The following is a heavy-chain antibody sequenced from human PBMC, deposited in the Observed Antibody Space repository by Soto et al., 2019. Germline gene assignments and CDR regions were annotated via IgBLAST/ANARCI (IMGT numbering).Heavy chain of an antibody. CDR2: INPNSGGT. J-gene: IGHJ2*01. D-gene: IGHD6-19*01. Sequence: ASVKVSCKASGYTFNGYYLHWVRQAPGEGPEWMGWINPNSGGTNYAQKFEGRVTMTGDTSISTAYMELTRLRPDDTALYYCARDGASRRQTVAGTLHWFFDLWGRGTRVTVSA. CDR1: GYTFNGYY. V-gene: IGHV1-2*02. CDR3: ARDGASRRQTVAGTLHWFFDL.